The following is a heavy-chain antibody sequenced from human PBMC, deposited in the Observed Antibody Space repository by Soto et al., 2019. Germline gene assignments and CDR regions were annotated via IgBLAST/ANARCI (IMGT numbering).Heavy chain of an antibody. D-gene: IGHD3-22*01. CDR1: GGTFSSYA. CDR2: IIPIFGTA. Sequence: SVKVSCKASGGTFSSYAINWVRQAPGQGLEWMGGIIPIFGTAKYAQKFQGRVTITVDESTSTAHMEVTSLRSDDTAVYYCAPHQLDSSGPRFDYWGQGTLVTVSS. J-gene: IGHJ4*02. CDR3: APHQLDSSGPRFDY. V-gene: IGHV1-69*13.